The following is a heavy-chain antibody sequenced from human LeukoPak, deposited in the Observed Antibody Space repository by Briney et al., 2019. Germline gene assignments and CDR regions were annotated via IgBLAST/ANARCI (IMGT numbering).Heavy chain of an antibody. J-gene: IGHJ4*02. CDR1: GGYISTYY. CDR2: INYSGNT. V-gene: IGHV4-59*08. Sequence: PSETLSLTCTVSGGYISTYYWSWIRQPPGKGLEWIGYINYSGNTKYNPSLKGRLTISVDTSKNQFSLKLRSVTAADTAVYYCARHSGSYYDFDYWGQGTLVTVSS. CDR3: ARHSGSYYDFDY. D-gene: IGHD1-26*01.